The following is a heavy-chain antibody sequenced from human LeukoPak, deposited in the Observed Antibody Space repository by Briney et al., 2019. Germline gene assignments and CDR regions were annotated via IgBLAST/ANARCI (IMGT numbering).Heavy chain of an antibody. V-gene: IGHV6-1*01. CDR1: GDTVSGNTAA. J-gene: IGHJ6*02. D-gene: IGHD6-6*01. Sequence: SQTLSLTCAISGDTVSGNTAAWGWIRQSPSRGLEWLGRTYYRSKWNNDYAVSVQNRITITPDTSKNQFSLQLKSPTPEDTAVYYCTRHRSTSTDYYGMDVWGQGTTVTVSS. CDR2: TYYRSKWNN. CDR3: TRHRSTSTDYYGMDV.